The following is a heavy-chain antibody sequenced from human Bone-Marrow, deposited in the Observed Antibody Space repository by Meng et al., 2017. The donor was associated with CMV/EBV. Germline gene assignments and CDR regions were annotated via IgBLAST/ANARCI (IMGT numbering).Heavy chain of an antibody. CDR1: GFTVSSNE. V-gene: IGHV3-30*04. Sequence: GGSLRLSCAASGFTVSSNEMSWVRQAPGKGLEWVAVISYDGSNKYYADSVKGRFTISRDNSKNTLYLQMNSLRAEDTAVYYCAREFQNFWSGYYYYYGMDVWGQGTTVTVSS. CDR2: ISYDGSNK. J-gene: IGHJ6*02. D-gene: IGHD3-3*01. CDR3: AREFQNFWSGYYYYYGMDV.